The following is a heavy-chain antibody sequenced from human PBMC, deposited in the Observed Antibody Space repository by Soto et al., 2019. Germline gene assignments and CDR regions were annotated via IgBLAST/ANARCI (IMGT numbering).Heavy chain of an antibody. Sequence: GASVKVSCKASGYTFTSYDINWVRQATGQGLEWMGWMNPNSGNTGYAQKFQGRVTMTRNTSISTAYMELSSLRAEDTALYYCVKGRGSYEVKFGMDVWGQGTTVTVSS. J-gene: IGHJ6*02. D-gene: IGHD6-25*01. CDR2: MNPNSGNT. V-gene: IGHV1-8*01. CDR3: VKGRGSYEVKFGMDV. CDR1: GYTFTSYD.